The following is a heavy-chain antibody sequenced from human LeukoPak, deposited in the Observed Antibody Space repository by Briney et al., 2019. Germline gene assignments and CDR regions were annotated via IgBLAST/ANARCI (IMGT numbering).Heavy chain of an antibody. Sequence: PGGSLRLSCAASGFSFSTADMHWVRQAPGKGLEWVAFLRSGGNDKYYAGSVKGRFTISRDSSKNTLFLQMNSLRAEDTAVYYCAKDLFGSGSYEYWGQGTLVTVSS. CDR3: AKDLFGSGSYEY. CDR2: LRSGGNDK. CDR1: GFSFSTAD. D-gene: IGHD3-10*01. J-gene: IGHJ4*02. V-gene: IGHV3-30*02.